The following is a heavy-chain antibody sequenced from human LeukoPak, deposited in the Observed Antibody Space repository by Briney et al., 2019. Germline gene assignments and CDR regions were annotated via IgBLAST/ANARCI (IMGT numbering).Heavy chain of an antibody. V-gene: IGHV3-7*01. Sequence: WGSLRLSCAASGFTFSSYWMSWVRQAPGKGLEWVANIKQDGSEKYYVDSVKGRFTISRDNAKNSLYLQMNSLRAEDTAVYYCARVQAQYSSSWWYYYYYMDVWGKGTTVTVSS. J-gene: IGHJ6*03. CDR3: ARVQAQYSSSWWYYYYYMDV. D-gene: IGHD6-13*01. CDR2: IKQDGSEK. CDR1: GFTFSSYW.